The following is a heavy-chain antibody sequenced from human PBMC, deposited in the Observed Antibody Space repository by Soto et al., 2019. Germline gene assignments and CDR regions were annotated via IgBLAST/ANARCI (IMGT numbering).Heavy chain of an antibody. D-gene: IGHD3-3*01. J-gene: IGHJ6*03. Sequence: EVQLVESGGGLVQPGGSLKLSCAASGFTFSGSAMHWVRQASGKGLEWVGRIRSKANNYATAYGASVKGRFTISGDDSKSTAYLQMNSLKTEDTAVYYCSRQASDFWSGKPQYYMDVWGKGTKVTVSS. CDR3: SRQASDFWSGKPQYYMDV. V-gene: IGHV3-73*01. CDR1: GFTFSGSA. CDR2: IRSKANNYAT.